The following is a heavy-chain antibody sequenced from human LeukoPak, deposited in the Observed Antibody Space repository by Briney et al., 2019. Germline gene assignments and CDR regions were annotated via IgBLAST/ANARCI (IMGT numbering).Heavy chain of an antibody. D-gene: IGHD4-11*01. CDR1: GDSISSGDYY. V-gene: IGHV4-61*02. Sequence: SSETLSLTCTVSGDSISSGDYYWSWIRQPAGKGLEWIGRISSSGSTNYNPSLKSRVTISVDTSKNQFSLKLSSVTAADTAVYYCARDLQENWFDPWGQGTLVTVSS. CDR3: ARDLQENWFDP. J-gene: IGHJ5*02. CDR2: ISSSGST.